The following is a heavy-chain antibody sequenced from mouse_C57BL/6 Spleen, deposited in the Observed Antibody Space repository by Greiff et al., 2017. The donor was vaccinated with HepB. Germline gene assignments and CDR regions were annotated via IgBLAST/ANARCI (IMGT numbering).Heavy chain of an antibody. CDR1: GFTFSSYG. CDR3: ARLHIVTTAAWFAY. J-gene: IGHJ3*01. D-gene: IGHD2-5*01. V-gene: IGHV5-6*01. Sequence: EVQRVESGGDLVKPGGSLKLSCAASGFTFSSYGMSWVRQTPDKRLEWVATISSGGSYTYYPDSVKGRFTISRDNAKNTLYLQMSSLKSEDTAMYYCARLHIVTTAAWFAYWGQGTLVTVSA. CDR2: ISSGGSYT.